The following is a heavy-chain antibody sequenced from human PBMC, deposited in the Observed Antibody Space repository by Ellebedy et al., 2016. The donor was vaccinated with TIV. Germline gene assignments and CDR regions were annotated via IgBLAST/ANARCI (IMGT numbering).Heavy chain of an antibody. D-gene: IGHD6-19*01. Sequence: PGGSLRLSCAASGFTFSSYGMHWVRQAPGKGLEWVAVIWYDGSNKYYADSVKGRFTISRDNSKNTLYLQLSSLRAEDTAVYYCARDLPLAVAGTGEIDYWGQGTLVTVSS. V-gene: IGHV3-33*01. CDR3: ARDLPLAVAGTGEIDY. CDR2: IWYDGSNK. J-gene: IGHJ4*02. CDR1: GFTFSSYG.